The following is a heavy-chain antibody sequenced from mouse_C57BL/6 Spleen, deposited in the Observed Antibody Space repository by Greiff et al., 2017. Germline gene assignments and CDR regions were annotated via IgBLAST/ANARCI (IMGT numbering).Heavy chain of an antibody. J-gene: IGHJ1*03. D-gene: IGHD2-4*01. Sequence: EVQRVESEGGLVQPGSSMKLSCTASGFTFSDYYMAWVRQVPEKGLEWVANINYDGSSTYYLDSLKSRFIISRDNAKNILYLQMSSLKSEDTATYYCARDGGLRRGYWYFDVWGTGTTVTVSS. V-gene: IGHV5-16*01. CDR2: INYDGSST. CDR1: GFTFSDYY. CDR3: ARDGGLRRGYWYFDV.